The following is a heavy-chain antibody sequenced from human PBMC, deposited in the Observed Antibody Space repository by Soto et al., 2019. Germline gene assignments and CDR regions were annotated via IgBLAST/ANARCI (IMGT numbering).Heavy chain of an antibody. J-gene: IGHJ4*02. CDR3: ARDPEGSPDYYFDY. CDR2: ISYDGSNK. CDR1: GFTFSSYA. D-gene: IGHD2-21*02. Sequence: GGSLRLSCAASGFTFSSYAMHWVRQAPGKGLEWVAVISYDGSNKYYADSVKGRFTISRDNSKNTLYLQMNSLRAEDTAVYYCARDPEGSPDYYFDYWGQGTLVTVSS. V-gene: IGHV3-30-3*01.